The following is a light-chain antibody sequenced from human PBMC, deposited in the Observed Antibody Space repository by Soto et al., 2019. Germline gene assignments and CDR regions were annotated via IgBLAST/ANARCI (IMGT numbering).Light chain of an antibody. CDR3: MQALQTPVT. V-gene: IGKV2-28*01. J-gene: IGKJ2*01. CDR2: LGS. CDR1: QSLLHSKGYNY. Sequence: DLVMTQSPLSLPVTPGEPASISCRSTQSLLHSKGYNYLDWYLQKPGQSPQLLIYLGSNRASGVPDRFSGSGSGTDFTLKISRVEAEDVGVYYCMQALQTPVTFGQGTKLEIK.